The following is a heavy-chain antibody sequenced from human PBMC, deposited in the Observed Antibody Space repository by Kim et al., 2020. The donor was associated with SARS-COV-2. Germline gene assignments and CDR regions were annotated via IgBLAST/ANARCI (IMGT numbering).Heavy chain of an antibody. Sequence: GGSLRLSCTASGFTFGDYAMSWVRQAPGKGLEWVGFIRSKAYGGTTEYAASVKGRFTISRDDSTSIAYLQMNSMKTEDTAVYYCTRDQLLWFGDGGAFDIWGQGTMVTVSS. CDR1: GFTFGDYA. J-gene: IGHJ3*02. CDR3: TRDQLLWFGDGGAFDI. CDR2: IRSKAYGGTT. D-gene: IGHD3-10*01. V-gene: IGHV3-49*04.